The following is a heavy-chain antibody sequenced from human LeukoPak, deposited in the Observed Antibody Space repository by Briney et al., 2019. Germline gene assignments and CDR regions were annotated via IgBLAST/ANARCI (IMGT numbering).Heavy chain of an antibody. CDR3: AKRSRRLTLVRGVPREDV. CDR1: GFTFSSYA. Sequence: GGSLRLSCAASGFTFSSYAMSWVRQAPGKGLEWVSAISGSGGSTYYADSVKGQFTISRDNSKNTPYLQMNSLRAEDTAVYYCAKRSRRLTLVRGVPREDVWGQGTTVTVSS. J-gene: IGHJ6*02. CDR2: ISGSGGST. D-gene: IGHD3-10*01. V-gene: IGHV3-23*01.